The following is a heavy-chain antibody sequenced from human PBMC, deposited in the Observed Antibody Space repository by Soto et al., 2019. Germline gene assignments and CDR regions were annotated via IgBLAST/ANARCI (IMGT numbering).Heavy chain of an antibody. CDR3: ARDGSLLWFGEVAAFDI. V-gene: IGHV1-8*01. D-gene: IGHD3-10*01. J-gene: IGHJ3*02. Sequence: ASVKGSCKGSGYTFTGDDIDWVRQATGQGLEWMGWMNPNSGNTGYAQKFQGRVTMTRNTSISTAYMELSSLRSEDTAVYYCARDGSLLWFGEVAAFDIWGQGTMVTVSS. CDR1: GYTFTGDD. CDR2: MNPNSGNT.